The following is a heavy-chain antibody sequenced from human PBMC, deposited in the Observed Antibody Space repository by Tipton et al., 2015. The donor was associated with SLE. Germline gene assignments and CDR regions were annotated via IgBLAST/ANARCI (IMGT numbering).Heavy chain of an antibody. CDR3: ARGSIWSGYYYYFDY. J-gene: IGHJ4*02. V-gene: IGHV1-8*01. CDR1: GYTFTSYD. CDR2: MNPNSGNT. Sequence: QLVQSGAEVKKPGAAVKVSCKASGYTFTSYDINWVRQATGQGLEWMGWMNPNSGNTGYAQKFQGCVTITRNTSISTAYMELSSRRSEGTAVYYVARGSIWSGYYYYFDYWCQGTLVTFSS. D-gene: IGHD3-3*01.